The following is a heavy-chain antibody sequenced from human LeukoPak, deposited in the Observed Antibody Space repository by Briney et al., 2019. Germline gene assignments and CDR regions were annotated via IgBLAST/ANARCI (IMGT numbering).Heavy chain of an antibody. J-gene: IGHJ4*02. CDR3: AKDQEFSDYDFWSGYGNFDS. V-gene: IGHV3-23*01. CDR1: GFTFSSYA. D-gene: IGHD3-3*01. Sequence: GGSLRLSCAASGFTFSSYAMSWVRQAPGKGLEWVSAISGSGGSTYYADSVKGRFTISRDNSKSTLYLQMNSLRAEDTAVYYCAKDQEFSDYDFWSGYGNFDSWGQGTLVTVSS. CDR2: ISGSGGST.